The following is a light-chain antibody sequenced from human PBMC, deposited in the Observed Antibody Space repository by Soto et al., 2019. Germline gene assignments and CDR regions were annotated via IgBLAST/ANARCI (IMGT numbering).Light chain of an antibody. CDR1: QSVSSN. V-gene: IGKV3-11*01. CDR3: QQRSNWPPIT. Sequence: EIVLTQSPATLSLSRGEISTLSCGSSQSVSSNLAWYQQKPGQAPRLLIYDASNRATGIPARFSGSGSGTDFTLTISSLEPEDFAIYYCQQRSNWPPITFGQGTRLEIK. J-gene: IGKJ5*01. CDR2: DAS.